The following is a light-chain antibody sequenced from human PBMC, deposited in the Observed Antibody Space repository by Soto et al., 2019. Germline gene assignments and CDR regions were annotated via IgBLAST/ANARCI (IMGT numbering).Light chain of an antibody. J-gene: IGKJ1*01. Sequence: DIQMTQSPSTLSASVGDRVTMTCRASQTIRTWLAWYQQKPGKAPRLLMYQASSLKSGVPSRFSGSGSETEFTLTITSLQPDDTATYFCQQYSTYLWTFGQGTKVDVK. CDR2: QAS. CDR3: QQYSTYLWT. CDR1: QTIRTW. V-gene: IGKV1-5*03.